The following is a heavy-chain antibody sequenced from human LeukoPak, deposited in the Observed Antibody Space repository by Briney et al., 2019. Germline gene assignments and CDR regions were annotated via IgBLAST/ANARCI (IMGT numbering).Heavy chain of an antibody. J-gene: IGHJ6*02. CDR1: GGSISIYY. D-gene: IGHD2-15*01. CDR3: ARDYCSGGSCDSEGDDYYYGMDV. CDR2: IYYSGST. V-gene: IGHV4-59*01. Sequence: PSETLSLTCTVSGGSISIYYWSWIRQPPGKGLEWIGYIYYSGSTNYNPSLKSRVTISLDTSKDQFSLKLSSVTAADTAVYYCARDYCSGGSCDSEGDDYYYGMDVWGQGTTVTVSS.